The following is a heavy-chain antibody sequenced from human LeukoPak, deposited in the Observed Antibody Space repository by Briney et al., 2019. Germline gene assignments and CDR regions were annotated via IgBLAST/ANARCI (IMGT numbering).Heavy chain of an antibody. J-gene: IGHJ4*02. CDR2: ISSSGSTM. CDR3: ARHQGYRGYSYGYPKFDY. D-gene: IGHD5-18*01. CDR1: GFTFSDYY. V-gene: IGHV3-11*04. Sequence: GGSLRLSCAASGFTFSDYYMSWIRQAPGKGLEWVSYISSSGSTMYYADSVKGRFTISRDNAKNSLYLQMNSLRAEDTAVYYCARHQGYRGYSYGYPKFDYWGQGTLVTVSS.